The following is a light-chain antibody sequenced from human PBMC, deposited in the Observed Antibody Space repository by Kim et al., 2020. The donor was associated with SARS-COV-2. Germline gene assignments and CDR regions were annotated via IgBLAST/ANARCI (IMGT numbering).Light chain of an antibody. CDR3: QQYDEWPWT. CDR2: GGS. V-gene: IGKV3-15*01. J-gene: IGKJ1*01. Sequence: EIVLTQSPGTLSVSPGERVTLSCRSTKRVNDNLAWYQQKPDQPPRLLVYGGSVTPTYIPARFSGSGSKTEYTLTVTSLQSEDFAIYYCQQYDEWPWTFGQGTKVDIK. CDR1: KRVNDN.